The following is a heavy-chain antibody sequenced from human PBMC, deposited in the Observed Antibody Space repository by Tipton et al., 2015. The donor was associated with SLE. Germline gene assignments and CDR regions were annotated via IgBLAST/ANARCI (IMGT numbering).Heavy chain of an antibody. CDR2: VFRGGST. Sequence: TLSLTCSVYGDSLSGQYWSWIRQPPGKGLEWIGEVFRGGSTNYSSSLESRVTITVDMSKNQFSLRLISVTAADTAVYYCARGCSSSTCEPFYFFGMDVWGHGTTVTVSS. CDR1: GDSLSGQY. CDR3: ARGCSSSTCEPFYFFGMDV. V-gene: IGHV4-34*01. D-gene: IGHD2-2*01. J-gene: IGHJ6*02.